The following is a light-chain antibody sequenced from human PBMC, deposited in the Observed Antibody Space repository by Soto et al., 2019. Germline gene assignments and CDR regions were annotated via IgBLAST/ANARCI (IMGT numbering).Light chain of an antibody. J-gene: IGLJ1*01. CDR2: EAS. V-gene: IGLV2-8*01. Sequence: QSALAQPPSASDSPGQSVTISCTGTSSDVGGYIYVSWYQHHPGKAPKLMIYEASKRPSGVPDRFSGSKSGNTASLTVSGLQAEDEADYYCSSYAGSNTYVFGTGTKLTVL. CDR3: SSYAGSNTYV. CDR1: SSDVGGYIY.